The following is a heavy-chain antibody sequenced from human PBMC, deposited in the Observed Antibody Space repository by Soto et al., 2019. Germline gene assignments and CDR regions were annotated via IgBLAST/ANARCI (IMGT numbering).Heavy chain of an antibody. D-gene: IGHD3-22*01. CDR1: GFTVSSNY. V-gene: IGHV3-66*04. J-gene: IGHJ4*02. CDR2: IYSGGST. CDR3: AGLYYYDSSGIVDY. Sequence: GGSLRLSCAASGFTVSSNYMSWVRQAPGKGQEWVSVIYSGGSTYYADSVKGRFTISRDNSKNTLYLQMNSLRAEDTAVYYCAGLYYYDSSGIVDYWGQGTLVTVSS.